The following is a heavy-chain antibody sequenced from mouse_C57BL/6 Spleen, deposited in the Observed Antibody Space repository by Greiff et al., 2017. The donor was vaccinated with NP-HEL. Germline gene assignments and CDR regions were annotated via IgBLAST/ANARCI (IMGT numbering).Heavy chain of an antibody. CDR1: GFTFSDYY. V-gene: IGHV5-12*01. J-gene: IGHJ4*01. Sequence: DVKLVESGGGLVQPGGSLKLSCAASGFTFSDYYMYWVRQTPEKRLEWVAYISNGGGSTYYPDTVKGRFTISRDNAKNTLYLQMSRLKSEDTAMYYCASHAMDYWGKGTSVTVSS. CDR2: ISNGGGST. CDR3: ASHAMDY.